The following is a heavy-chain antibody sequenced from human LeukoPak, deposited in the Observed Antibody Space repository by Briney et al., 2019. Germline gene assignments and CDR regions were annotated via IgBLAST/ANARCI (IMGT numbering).Heavy chain of an antibody. CDR1: GYTFTSYG. J-gene: IGHJ4*02. Sequence: ASVKVSCKASGYTFTSYGISWVRQAPGQGLEWMGWISAYNGNTNYAQKLQGRVTMTTDTSTSTAYMELRSLRSDDTAVYYCARGGASTTVTTPDFDYWGQGTLVTVSS. CDR2: ISAYNGNT. V-gene: IGHV1-18*01. D-gene: IGHD4-17*01. CDR3: ARGGASTTVTTPDFDY.